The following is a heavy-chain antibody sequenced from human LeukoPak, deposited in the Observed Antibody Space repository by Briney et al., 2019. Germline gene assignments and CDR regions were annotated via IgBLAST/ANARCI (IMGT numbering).Heavy chain of an antibody. J-gene: IGHJ4*02. V-gene: IGHV3-21*01. Sequence: GGSLRLSCAASGFTFSTYVMNWVRQAPGKGLEWVSFISGSSNYIYYADSMKGRFTISRDNAKSSLYLQMNSLRAEDTAVYYCAREKDTPLAPYFDYWGQGTLVTVSS. CDR2: ISGSSNYI. D-gene: IGHD5-18*01. CDR3: AREKDTPLAPYFDY. CDR1: GFTFSTYV.